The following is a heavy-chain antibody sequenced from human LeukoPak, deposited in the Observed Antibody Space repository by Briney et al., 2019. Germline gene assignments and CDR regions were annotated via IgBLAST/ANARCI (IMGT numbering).Heavy chain of an antibody. CDR3: ARRLGYCSGGSCYANYFDY. Sequence: GESLKISCKGSGYSFTSYWIGWVRQMPGKGLEWMGIIYPGDSDTRYSRSFQGQVTISADKSISTAYLQWSSLKASDTAMYYCARRLGYCSGGSCYANYFDYWGQGTLVTVSS. CDR1: GYSFTSYW. CDR2: IYPGDSDT. D-gene: IGHD2-15*01. V-gene: IGHV5-51*01. J-gene: IGHJ4*02.